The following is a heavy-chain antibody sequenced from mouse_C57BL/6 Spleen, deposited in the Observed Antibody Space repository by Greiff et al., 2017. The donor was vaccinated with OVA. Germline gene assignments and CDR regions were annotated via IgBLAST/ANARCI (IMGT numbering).Heavy chain of an antibody. CDR1: GYTFTSYW. CDR2: IDPSDSYT. CDR3: ARGSSGYEAMDY. Sequence: VQLQQPGAELVMPGASVKLSCKASGYTFTSYWMHWVKQRPGQGLEWIGEIDPSDSYTNYNQKFKGKSKLTVDKSSSTAYMQLSSLTSEDSAVYYCARGSSGYEAMDYWGQGTSVTVSS. V-gene: IGHV1-69*01. J-gene: IGHJ4*01. D-gene: IGHD3-2*02.